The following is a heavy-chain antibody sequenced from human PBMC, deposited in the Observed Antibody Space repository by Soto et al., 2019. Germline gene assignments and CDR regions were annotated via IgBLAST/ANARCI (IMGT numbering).Heavy chain of an antibody. J-gene: IGHJ6*02. Sequence: GGSLRLSCAASEFTFSDYYMAWIRQTPGKGLEWVSYISSTSSAIYYADSVKGRFNISRDNAKNSLYLQMSSLRLEDTALYYCARGGTYDFWSGQTNYYSMDVWGQGTSVTVSS. CDR1: EFTFSDYY. D-gene: IGHD3-3*01. CDR3: ARGGTYDFWSGQTNYYSMDV. CDR2: ISSTSSAI. V-gene: IGHV3-11*01.